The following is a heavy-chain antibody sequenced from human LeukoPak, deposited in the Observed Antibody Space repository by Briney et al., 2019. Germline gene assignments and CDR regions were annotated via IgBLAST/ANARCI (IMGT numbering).Heavy chain of an antibody. Sequence: PGGSLGLSCTASGLTFIGYTMNWVRQAPGGGLEWVSSVTSGSVYIYYADSVKGRFTISRDSATNSLYLQMNSLRVEDTGVYYCAKEGDATAAAGMGGFDLCGQGTMVTVSS. CDR2: VTSGSVYI. CDR1: GLTFIGYT. CDR3: AKEGDATAAAGMGGFDL. J-gene: IGHJ3*01. D-gene: IGHD6-13*01. V-gene: IGHV3-21*01.